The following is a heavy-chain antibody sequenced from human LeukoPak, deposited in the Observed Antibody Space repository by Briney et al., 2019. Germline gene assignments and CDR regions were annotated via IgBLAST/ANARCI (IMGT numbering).Heavy chain of an antibody. V-gene: IGHV4-59*11. Sequence: SETLSLTCTVSGGSISNHYWSWIRQPPGKGLEWIGYIYYSGSPNYKPSLKSRVTISVDTSKNQFPLKLSSVTAADTAVYYCARERSMVRGVSWFDPWGQGTLVTVSS. D-gene: IGHD3-10*01. CDR2: IYYSGSP. CDR1: GGSISNHY. CDR3: ARERSMVRGVSWFDP. J-gene: IGHJ5*02.